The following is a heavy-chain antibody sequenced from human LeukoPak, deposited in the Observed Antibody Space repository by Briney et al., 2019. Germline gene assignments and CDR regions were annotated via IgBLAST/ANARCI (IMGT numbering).Heavy chain of an antibody. J-gene: IGHJ2*01. CDR3: ATYGDSRRRDWYFDL. Sequence: PGGSLRLSCAASGFTFSSYGMNWVRQAPGKGLEWVAVIWYDGSNKFYADSVKGRFTISRDNSKNTLYLQMNSLRAEDTAVYYCATYGDSRRRDWYFDLWGRGTLVTVSS. V-gene: IGHV3-33*08. D-gene: IGHD4-17*01. CDR1: GFTFSSYG. CDR2: IWYDGSNK.